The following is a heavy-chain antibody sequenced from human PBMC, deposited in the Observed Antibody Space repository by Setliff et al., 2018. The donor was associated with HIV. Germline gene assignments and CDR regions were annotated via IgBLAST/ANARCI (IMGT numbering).Heavy chain of an antibody. CDR2: LYYSGST. CDR3: ARDPGGLYCRSTTCQGGCFDP. Sequence: KTSETLSLTCTVSGGSISSHYWGWIRQPPGKGLEWIGSLYYSGSTDYSPSLKSRVSISVDTSKNQLSLKLNSLTAADTAVYYCARDPGGLYCRSTTCQGGCFDPWGQGTLVTV. V-gene: IGHV4-59*11. CDR1: GGSISSHY. D-gene: IGHD2-2*01. J-gene: IGHJ5*02.